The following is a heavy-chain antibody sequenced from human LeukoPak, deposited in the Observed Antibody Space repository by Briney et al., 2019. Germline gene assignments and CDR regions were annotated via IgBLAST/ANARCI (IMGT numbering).Heavy chain of an antibody. J-gene: IGHJ4*02. CDR2: ISSTSNTI. Sequence: VGSLRLSCAASGFTLSSYSMNWVRQAPGKGLEWVSYISSTSNTIYYADSVKGRFTISRDNAKNSLYLRMNSLRDEDTAVYYCATDWGSSDYWGQGTLVTVSS. CDR3: ATDWGSSDY. D-gene: IGHD7-27*01. CDR1: GFTLSSYS. V-gene: IGHV3-48*02.